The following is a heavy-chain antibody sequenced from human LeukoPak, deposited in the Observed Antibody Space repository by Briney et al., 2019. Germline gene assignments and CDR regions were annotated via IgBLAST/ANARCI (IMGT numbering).Heavy chain of an antibody. D-gene: IGHD4-23*01. CDR1: GYTFTSYG. V-gene: IGHV1-18*01. CDR3: ARRLGLRWDLQAFDI. Sequence: ASVKVSCKASGYTFTSYGISWVRQAPGQRLEWMGWISAYNGNTNYAQKLQGRVTMTTDTSTSTAYMELRSLRSDDTAVYYCARRLGLRWDLQAFDIWGQGTMVTVSS. CDR2: ISAYNGNT. J-gene: IGHJ3*02.